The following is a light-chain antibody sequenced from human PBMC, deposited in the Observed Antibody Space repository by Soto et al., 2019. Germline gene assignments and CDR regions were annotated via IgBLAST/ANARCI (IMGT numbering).Light chain of an antibody. CDR2: DSS. CDR3: QQYDGYSPQT. V-gene: IGKV1-5*01. Sequence: DIQMTQSPSTLFASVGDRVTITCRASQSVRNWLAWYQQKPGRAPQLLIYDSSTSEPGVPSRFRGSGSGTEFTLTINGLQPDDFATYYCQQYDGYSPQTFGQGTKVDIK. J-gene: IGKJ1*01. CDR1: QSVRNW.